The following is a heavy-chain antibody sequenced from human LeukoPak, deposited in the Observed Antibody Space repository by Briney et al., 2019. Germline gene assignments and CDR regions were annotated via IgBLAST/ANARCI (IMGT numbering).Heavy chain of an antibody. CDR1: GYTLTDYY. Sequence: ASVKVSCKASGYTLTDYYMHWVRQAPGQGLEWMGRINPNSGGTNYAQKFQGRVTMTRDTSISTVYMELSRLRSDDTAVYYCARGGLRREFDYWGQGTLVTVSS. D-gene: IGHD4-17*01. V-gene: IGHV1-2*06. CDR3: ARGGLRREFDY. J-gene: IGHJ4*02. CDR2: INPNSGGT.